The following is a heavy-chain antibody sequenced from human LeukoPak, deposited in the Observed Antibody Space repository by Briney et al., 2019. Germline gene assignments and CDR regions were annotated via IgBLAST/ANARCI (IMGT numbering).Heavy chain of an antibody. Sequence: PSETLSLTCAVSGGSISSGGYSWSWIRQPPGTGLEWIGYIYHSGSTYYNPSLKSRVTISVDRSKNQFSLKLSSVTAADTAVYYCARWDSVQFDYWGQGTLVTVSS. V-gene: IGHV4-30-2*01. CDR3: ARWDSVQFDY. D-gene: IGHD1-26*01. CDR2: IYHSGST. CDR1: GGSISSGGYS. J-gene: IGHJ4*02.